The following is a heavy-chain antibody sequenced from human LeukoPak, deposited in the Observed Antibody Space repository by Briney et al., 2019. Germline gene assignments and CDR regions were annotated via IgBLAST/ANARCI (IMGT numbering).Heavy chain of an antibody. V-gene: IGHV3-20*04. Sequence: AGGSLRLSCAASGFTFDDYGMTWVRQTPGKQLEWVSGISWNGDSIGYADSVKGRFTISRDNAKNSLYLQMNSLRAEDTALYYCARPLRAAVNAFDIWGLGAMVTVSS. CDR1: GFTFDDYG. D-gene: IGHD2-15*01. CDR2: ISWNGDSI. CDR3: ARPLRAAVNAFDI. J-gene: IGHJ3*02.